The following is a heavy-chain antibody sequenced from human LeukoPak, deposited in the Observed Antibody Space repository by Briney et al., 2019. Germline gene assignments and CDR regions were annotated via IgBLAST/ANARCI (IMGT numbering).Heavy chain of an antibody. Sequence: GGSLRLSCEVSGFTFSGFWMSWSRQAPGKGLEWVARINSDGSEGYYADVVKGRFTISRDNAKNSLYLQINSLRAEDTAVYYCARSSYSSPSSVWGQGTMVTVSS. V-gene: IGHV3-7*03. CDR2: INSDGSEG. CDR3: ARSSYSSPSSV. CDR1: GFTFSGFW. J-gene: IGHJ3*01. D-gene: IGHD6-6*01.